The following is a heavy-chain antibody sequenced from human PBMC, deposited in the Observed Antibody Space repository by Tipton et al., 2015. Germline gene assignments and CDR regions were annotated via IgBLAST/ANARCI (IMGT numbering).Heavy chain of an antibody. Sequence: TLSLTCTVSGGSISNNYWGWIRQPPGKGLEYIGYIFYSGDTNYNPSLKSRVSMSVDTSKNQISLTLTSVTAADTAVYYCARNDYGDYHFDYWGQGILVTVSS. CDR2: IFYSGDT. J-gene: IGHJ4*02. CDR1: GGSISNNY. CDR3: ARNDYGDYHFDY. V-gene: IGHV4-59*13. D-gene: IGHD4-17*01.